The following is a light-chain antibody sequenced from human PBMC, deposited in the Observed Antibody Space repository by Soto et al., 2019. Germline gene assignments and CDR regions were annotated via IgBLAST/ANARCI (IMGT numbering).Light chain of an antibody. CDR3: AAWDDSLNGYV. CDR2: SNN. J-gene: IGLJ1*01. Sequence: QSVLTPPPSASGTPGQRVPISCSGSRANSGCNTVHWSQQLPGTAPKLPIYSNNQRPSGVPGRFAGSKSGTSASQAISGLQSEDEADYYCAAWDDSLNGYVVGTGTKVTVL. CDR1: RANSGCNT. V-gene: IGLV1-44*01.